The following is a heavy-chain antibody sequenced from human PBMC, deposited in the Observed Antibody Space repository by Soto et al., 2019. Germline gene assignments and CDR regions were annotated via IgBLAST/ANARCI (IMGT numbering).Heavy chain of an antibody. Sequence: DVQLLESGGGLVQPGGSLRLSCAASGFTFSSYAMAWVRQAPGKGLEWVSVISGGGGTTYYAESVKGRFTISRDNSKKMLNLQMGSLRAEDTAVYHCAKTLVTMVRGKYYYMDVWGKGTTVSVSS. J-gene: IGHJ6*03. D-gene: IGHD3-10*01. CDR2: ISGGGGTT. CDR1: GFTFSSYA. CDR3: AKTLVTMVRGKYYYMDV. V-gene: IGHV3-23*01.